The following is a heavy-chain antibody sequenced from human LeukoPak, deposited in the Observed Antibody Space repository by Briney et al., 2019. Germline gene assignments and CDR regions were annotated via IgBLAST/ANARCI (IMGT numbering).Heavy chain of an antibody. V-gene: IGHV3-21*01. Sequence: GGSLRLSCIASGFTLSRYIMNWVRQAPGKGLEWVASISNDSRYIYYSDSVKGRFTISRDNAENTVYLQTNSLRVEDTAMYYCASLSGVWGTGDKKWFDPWGQGTLVTVSS. CDR2: ISNDSRYI. CDR1: GFTLSRYI. D-gene: IGHD2-8*02. CDR3: ASLSGVWGTGDKKWFDP. J-gene: IGHJ5*02.